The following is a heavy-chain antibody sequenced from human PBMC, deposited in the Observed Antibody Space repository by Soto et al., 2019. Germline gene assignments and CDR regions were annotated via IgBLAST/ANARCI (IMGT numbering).Heavy chain of an antibody. J-gene: IGHJ4*02. CDR1: GYTFTIYS. CDR2: INAGNGNT. D-gene: IGHD5-18*01. Sequence: ASVKGSCKASGYTFTIYSMHWGRQAPGQRLEWMGWINAGNGNTQYSQKFQGRVTITRDTSASTAYMELSSLRSEDTAVYYCAREGSGYSYGYVVYWGQGTLVT. V-gene: IGHV1-3*01. CDR3: AREGSGYSYGYVVY.